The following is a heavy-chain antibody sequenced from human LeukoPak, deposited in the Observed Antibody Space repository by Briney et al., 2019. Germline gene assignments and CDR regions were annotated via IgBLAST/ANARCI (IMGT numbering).Heavy chain of an antibody. J-gene: IGHJ6*03. V-gene: IGHV4-59*01. CDR3: ARHKPTIFGVVIIRYYYYYMDV. CDR2: IYHNGRT. Sequence: SETLSLTCTVSGASFSNDYWSWVRQAPGKGLEWIGYIYHNGRTNYNPSLKSRITMSIDTSQKQFSLKLISVTAADTAVYYCARHKPTIFGVVIIRYYYYYMDVWGKGTTVTVSS. D-gene: IGHD3-3*01. CDR1: GASFSNDY.